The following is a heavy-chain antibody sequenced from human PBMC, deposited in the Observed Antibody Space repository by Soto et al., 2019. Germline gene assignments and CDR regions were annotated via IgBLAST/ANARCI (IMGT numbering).Heavy chain of an antibody. CDR2: IWYDGSNK. J-gene: IGHJ4*02. CDR1: GFTFSSYG. V-gene: IGHV3-33*01. CDR3: ARDTKAYCGGDCYSDY. Sequence: VQLVESGGGLVQPGGSLRLSCAASGFTFSSYGMHWVRQAPGKGLEWVAVIWYDGSNKYYADSVKGRFTISRDNSKNTLYLQMNSLRAEDTAVYYCARDTKAYCGGDCYSDYWGQGTLVTVSS. D-gene: IGHD2-21*02.